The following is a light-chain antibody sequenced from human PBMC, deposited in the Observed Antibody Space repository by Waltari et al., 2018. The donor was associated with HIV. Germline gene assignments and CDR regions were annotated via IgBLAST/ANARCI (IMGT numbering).Light chain of an antibody. CDR1: TSNIGSNT. Sequence: QSVLTQPPSASGTPGQRVTISCSGSTSNIGSNTVNWYQQLPGTAPKFLLSGNNQRPSGVPDRFSGSKSGTSASLAISGLQSEDEAVYYCGTWDDSLNGAVFGGGTKLTVL. CDR3: GTWDDSLNGAV. CDR2: GNN. J-gene: IGLJ2*01. V-gene: IGLV1-44*01.